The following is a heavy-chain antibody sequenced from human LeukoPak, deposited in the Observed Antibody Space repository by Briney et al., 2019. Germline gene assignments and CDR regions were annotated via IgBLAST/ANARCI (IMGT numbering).Heavy chain of an antibody. CDR2: MNPNSGNT. J-gene: IGHJ3*02. V-gene: IGHV1-8*03. D-gene: IGHD1-26*01. CDR3: AREARTDAFDI. Sequence: ASVKVSCKASGYTFTSYDINWVRQATGQGLEWMGWMNPNSGNTGYAQKFQGRVTITRNTSISTAYMELSSLRSEDTAVYYCAREARTDAFDIWGQGTMVTVSS. CDR1: GYTFTSYD.